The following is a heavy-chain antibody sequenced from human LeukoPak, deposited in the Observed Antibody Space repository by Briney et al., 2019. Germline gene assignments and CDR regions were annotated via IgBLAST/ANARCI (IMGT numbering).Heavy chain of an antibody. CDR1: GXTFSSYW. V-gene: IGHV3-74*01. J-gene: IGHJ4*02. Sequence: PGGSLRLSCAASGXTFSSYWVHWVRQVPGKGLVWVSRIRSDGSSTSYADSVKGRFTISRDNAKNTLYLQMSSLRVDDTAVYYCAKDDYNRHWGQGTLVTVSS. CDR3: AKDDYNRH. CDR2: IRSDGSST. D-gene: IGHD5-24*01.